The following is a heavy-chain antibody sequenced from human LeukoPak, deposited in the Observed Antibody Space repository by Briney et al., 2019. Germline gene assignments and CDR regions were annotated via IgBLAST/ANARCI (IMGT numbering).Heavy chain of an antibody. V-gene: IGHV1-18*01. CDR3: ARDGAYYYDSSGYYY. Sequence: GASVKVSCKASGYTFTSYGISWVRQAPGQGLEWMGWISVYNGNTNYAQKLQGRVTMTTDTSTSTAYMELRSLRPDDTAVYYCARDGAYYYDSSGYYYWGQGTLVTVSS. D-gene: IGHD3-22*01. CDR1: GYTFTSYG. CDR2: ISVYNGNT. J-gene: IGHJ4*02.